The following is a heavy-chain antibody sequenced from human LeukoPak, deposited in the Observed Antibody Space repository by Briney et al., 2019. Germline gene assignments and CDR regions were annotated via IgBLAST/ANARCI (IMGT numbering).Heavy chain of an antibody. V-gene: IGHV4-39*01. D-gene: IGHD5-18*01. CDR3: ARHSGYSYGYAYYYYYMDV. Sequence: PSLTLSLTCTVSGGSISSSIYYWGCIRPPPGKGLEWIGSIYYSGSPYYTPSLKSRVTISVDPSKHDFSLQVSSVTAADTAVYYCARHSGYSYGYAYYYYYMDVWGKGTTVTVSS. CDR2: IYYSGSP. CDR1: GGSISSSIYY. J-gene: IGHJ6*03.